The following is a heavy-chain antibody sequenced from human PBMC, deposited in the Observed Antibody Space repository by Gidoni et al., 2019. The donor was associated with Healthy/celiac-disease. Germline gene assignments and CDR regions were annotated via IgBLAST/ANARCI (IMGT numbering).Heavy chain of an antibody. CDR2: IIPIFGTA. Sequence: QAPGPGLEWMGGIIPIFGTANYAQKFQGRVTITADESTSTAYMELSSLRSEDTAVYYCARVPPGYSYGYGWFDPWGQGTLVTVSS. D-gene: IGHD5-18*01. V-gene: IGHV1-69*01. CDR3: ARVPPGYSYGYGWFDP. J-gene: IGHJ5*02.